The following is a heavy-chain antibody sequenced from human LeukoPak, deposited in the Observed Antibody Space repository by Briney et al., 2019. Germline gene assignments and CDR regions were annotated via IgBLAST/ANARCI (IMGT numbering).Heavy chain of an antibody. V-gene: IGHV3-30-3*01. Sequence: GRSLRLSCAVSGFTFSNYAINWVRQAPGKGLEWVAVISYDGSNTYYADSVKGRFTISRDNSKNTLSLQMNSLRADDTAVYYCARDRSSGYPDWYFDLWGRGTLVTASS. CDR1: GFTFSNYA. CDR2: ISYDGSNT. D-gene: IGHD3-22*01. CDR3: ARDRSSGYPDWYFDL. J-gene: IGHJ2*01.